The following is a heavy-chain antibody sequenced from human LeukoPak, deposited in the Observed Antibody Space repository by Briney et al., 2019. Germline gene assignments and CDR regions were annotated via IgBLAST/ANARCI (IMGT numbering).Heavy chain of an antibody. D-gene: IGHD2/OR15-2a*01. Sequence: PGGSLRLSCAASGFTFSSYSMNWVRQAPGKGLEWVSSISSSSSYIDYADSVRGRFTVSRDNAKNSLCLQMNSLRTEDTAAYYCARDLRGSTSFDSWGQGTLVTVSS. CDR1: GFTFSSYS. V-gene: IGHV3-21*01. CDR2: ISSSSSYI. J-gene: IGHJ4*02. CDR3: ARDLRGSTSFDS.